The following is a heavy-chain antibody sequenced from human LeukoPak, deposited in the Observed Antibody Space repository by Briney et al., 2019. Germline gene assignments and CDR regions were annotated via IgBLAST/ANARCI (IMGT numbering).Heavy chain of an antibody. J-gene: IGHJ6*02. Sequence: GGSLRLSCVASGFTFSSYGMHWVRQAPGKGLEWVAVIWYDGSNKYYADSVKGRFTISRDNSKNTLYLQMNSLRAEDTAVYYCARDLHYYYGSGSSLGMDVWGQGTTVTVSS. CDR1: GFTFSSYG. D-gene: IGHD3-10*01. CDR2: IWYDGSNK. V-gene: IGHV3-33*08. CDR3: ARDLHYYYGSGSSLGMDV.